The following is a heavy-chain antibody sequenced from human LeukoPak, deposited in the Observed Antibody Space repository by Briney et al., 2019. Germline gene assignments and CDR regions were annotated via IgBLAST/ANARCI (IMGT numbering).Heavy chain of an antibody. CDR3: ARALGYGYVLVPDFDY. J-gene: IGHJ4*02. V-gene: IGHV3-33*01. Sequence: GGSLTLSCAASGFTFSTFGMHWVRQAPGRGLEGVAVTWYDGTNKYYADSVKGRFTISRDNSKNTLFLQMNSLRAEDTAVYYCARALGYGYVLVPDFDYWGQGTLVTVSS. CDR1: GFTFSTFG. CDR2: TWYDGTNK. D-gene: IGHD5-18*01.